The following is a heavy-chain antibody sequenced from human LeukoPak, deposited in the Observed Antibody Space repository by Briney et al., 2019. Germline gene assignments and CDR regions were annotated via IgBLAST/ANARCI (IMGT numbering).Heavy chain of an antibody. Sequence: SVTVSFKASGGTFSSYAISWVRQAPGQGLEWMGGIIPIFGTANYAQKFQGRVTITTDESTSTAYMELSSLRSEDTAVYYCAGAAAGDYYYYYMDVWGKGTTVTVSS. CDR1: GGTFSSYA. D-gene: IGHD6-13*01. CDR2: IIPIFGTA. V-gene: IGHV1-69*05. J-gene: IGHJ6*03. CDR3: AGAAAGDYYYYYMDV.